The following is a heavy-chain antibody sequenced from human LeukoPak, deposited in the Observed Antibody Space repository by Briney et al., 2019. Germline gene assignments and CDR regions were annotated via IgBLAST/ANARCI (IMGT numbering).Heavy chain of an antibody. CDR3: AKEYSGYDWGPIDY. CDR1: GFTFSTYA. Sequence: GGSLRLSCAASGFTFSTYAMSWVRQALGKGLECISVISGNGGNTYYADSVKGRFTISRDNSKNTLFLQMNSLRAEDTAVYYCAKEYSGYDWGPIDYWGQGTLVTVSS. J-gene: IGHJ4*02. D-gene: IGHD5-12*01. V-gene: IGHV3-23*01. CDR2: ISGNGGNT.